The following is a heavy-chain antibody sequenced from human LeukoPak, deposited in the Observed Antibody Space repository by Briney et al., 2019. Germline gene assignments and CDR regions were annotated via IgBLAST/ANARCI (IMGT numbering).Heavy chain of an antibody. CDR1: GGSISSGSYY. CDR2: IYTSGST. CDR3: ARYSYGGYYYYMDV. Sequence: SETLSLTCTVSGGSISSGSYYWSWIRQPAGKGLEWIGRIYTSGSTNYNPSLKSRVTISVDTSKNQFSLKLSSVTAADTAVYYCARYSYGGYYYYMDVWGKGTTVTISS. V-gene: IGHV4-61*02. J-gene: IGHJ6*03. D-gene: IGHD5-18*01.